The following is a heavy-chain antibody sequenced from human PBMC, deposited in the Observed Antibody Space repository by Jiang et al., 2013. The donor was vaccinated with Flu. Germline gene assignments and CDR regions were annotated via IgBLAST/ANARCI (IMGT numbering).Heavy chain of an antibody. CDR2: INHSGSA. J-gene: IGHJ6*02. D-gene: IGHD3-10*01. Sequence: PPGKGLEWIGEINHSGSAYYNPSLESRAAMSVDTSKNQFSLKLMSLTAADSAIYYCTRGKHYYAMDVWGQGTTVTVSS. V-gene: IGHV4-34*01. CDR3: TRGKHYYAMDV.